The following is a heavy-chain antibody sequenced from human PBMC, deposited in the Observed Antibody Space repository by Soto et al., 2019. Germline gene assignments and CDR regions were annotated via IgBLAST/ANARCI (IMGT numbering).Heavy chain of an antibody. Sequence: QVQLVQSGAEVKKPGASVKVSCKASGYTFTSYGISWVRQAPGQGLEWMGWISAYNGNTNYAQKLQGRVTMTTDTSTSTAYMELRSLRSDDTAVYYCARTSGYCSGGSCYLLDYYCYGMDVWGQGTTVTVSS. CDR1: GYTFTSYG. CDR2: ISAYNGNT. V-gene: IGHV1-18*01. D-gene: IGHD2-15*01. CDR3: ARTSGYCSGGSCYLLDYYCYGMDV. J-gene: IGHJ6*02.